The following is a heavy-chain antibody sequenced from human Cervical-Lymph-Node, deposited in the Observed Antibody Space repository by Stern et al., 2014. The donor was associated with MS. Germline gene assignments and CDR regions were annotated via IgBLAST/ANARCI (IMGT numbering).Heavy chain of an antibody. D-gene: IGHD2/OR15-2a*01. CDR2: IYHSGAS. CDR3: ARERQQYCNSEGCSYWYFDL. V-gene: IGHV4-4*02. J-gene: IGHJ2*01. Sequence: QVQLQESGPGLVKPSGTLSLTCAVSGGSVRSTNWWSWVRQSPGKGLEWIGNIYHSGASNSRPSLRSRVSISLDNSKNPLSLHLTSVTAADTAVYYCARERQQYCNSEGCSYWYFDLWGRGTLVTVSS. CDR1: GGSVRSTNW.